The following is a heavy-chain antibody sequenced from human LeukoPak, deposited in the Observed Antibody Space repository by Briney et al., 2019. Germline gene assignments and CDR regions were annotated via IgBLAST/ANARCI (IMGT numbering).Heavy chain of an antibody. J-gene: IGHJ4*02. Sequence: SETLSLTCTVSGGSISRYYWSWIRQPPGKGLEWIGYIYGRGSTNYNPSLKSRVTVSVDTSKNQFSLNLNSVTAADTAVYYCAREDVWGNNRPKGHVDYWGQGALVTVSS. D-gene: IGHD3-16*02. CDR3: AREDVWGNNRPKGHVDY. CDR2: IYGRGST. V-gene: IGHV4-59*01. CDR1: GGSISRYY.